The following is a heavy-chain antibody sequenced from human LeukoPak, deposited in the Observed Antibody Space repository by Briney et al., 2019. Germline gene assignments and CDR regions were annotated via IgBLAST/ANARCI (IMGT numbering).Heavy chain of an antibody. D-gene: IGHD2-15*01. CDR3: ARPYCSGGSCYSGHFDY. Sequence: PGGSLRLSCAASGFTFSSYGIHWVRQAPGKGLEWVAFILYDGSNKFYADSVKGRFTISKDNSKNTLYLQMNSPRAEDTAVYYCARPYCSGGSCYSGHFDYWGQGTLVTVSS. V-gene: IGHV3-30*02. CDR2: ILYDGSNK. J-gene: IGHJ4*02. CDR1: GFTFSSYG.